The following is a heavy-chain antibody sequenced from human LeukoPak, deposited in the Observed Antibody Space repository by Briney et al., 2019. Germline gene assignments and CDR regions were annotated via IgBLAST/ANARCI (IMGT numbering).Heavy chain of an antibody. CDR1: GFTFSNYD. D-gene: IGHD1-1*01. V-gene: IGHV3-13*01. CDR2: IGTAGDT. J-gene: IGHJ4*02. CDR3: ARVAKERVGGVYYFDY. Sequence: GGSLRLSCAASGFTFSNYDFHWVRQAAGKGLEWVSAIGTAGDTYYTGSVKGRFTISRENAKNSLYLQMNSLRAGDTAVYYCARVAKERVGGVYYFDYWGQGTLVTVSS.